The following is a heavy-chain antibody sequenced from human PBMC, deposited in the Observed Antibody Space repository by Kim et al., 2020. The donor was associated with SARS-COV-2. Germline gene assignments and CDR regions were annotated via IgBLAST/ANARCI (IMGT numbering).Heavy chain of an antibody. CDR3: ARQVGGLGIAVAGTDPFDI. CDR2: IYYSGST. J-gene: IGHJ3*02. Sequence: SETLSLTCTVSGGSISSSSYYWGWIRQPPGKGLEWIGSIYYSGSTYYNPSLKSRVTISVDTSKNQFSLKLSSVTAADTAVYYCARQVGGLGIAVAGTDPFDIWGQGTMVTVSS. D-gene: IGHD6-19*01. CDR1: GGSISSSSYY. V-gene: IGHV4-39*01.